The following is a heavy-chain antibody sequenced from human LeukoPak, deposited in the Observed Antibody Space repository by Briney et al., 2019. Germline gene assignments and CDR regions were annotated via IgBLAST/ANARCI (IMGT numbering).Heavy chain of an antibody. J-gene: IGHJ1*01. Sequence: GGSLRLSCAASGFTLRSYAMTWVRQAPGKGLEWVSLISDSGGSTYYEGSVKGRFTISRDNSNNTLYLQMNSLRAEDTAVYYCARDALSSGYSLQHWGQGTLVTVSS. CDR1: GFTLRSYA. D-gene: IGHD3-22*01. CDR2: ISDSGGST. CDR3: ARDALSSGYSLQH. V-gene: IGHV3-23*01.